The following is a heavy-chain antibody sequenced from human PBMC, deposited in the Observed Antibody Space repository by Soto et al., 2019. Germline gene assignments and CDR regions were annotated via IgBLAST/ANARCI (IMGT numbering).Heavy chain of an antibody. CDR1: GDSIIGTSW. CDR2: VYHSGGT. D-gene: IGHD3-22*01. CDR3: GRNGYYSLGV. V-gene: IGHV4-4*02. Sequence: QVQLQESGPGLVSPSGTLALTCAGSGDSIIGTSWWRWVRQSLGKGLDWIGEVYHSGGTNYTPSLKSRVTISVDTSRNPFSLNLGSVTAADAGVYYCGRNGYYSLGVCGQGTAVTVSS. J-gene: IGHJ6*02.